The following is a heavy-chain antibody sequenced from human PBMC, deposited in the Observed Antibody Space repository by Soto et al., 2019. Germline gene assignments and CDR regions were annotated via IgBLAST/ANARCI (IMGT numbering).Heavy chain of an antibody. V-gene: IGHV1-69*06. Sequence: QVQLVQSGAEVKKPGSSVKVSCKASGGTFSSYAISWVRQAPGQGIEWMGGIIPIFGTANYAQKFQGRVTITADKSTSTAYMELSSLRSEDTAVYYCARHREYSSSSDNAFDIWGKGTMVTVSS. J-gene: IGHJ3*02. CDR3: ARHREYSSSSDNAFDI. D-gene: IGHD6-13*01. CDR1: GGTFSSYA. CDR2: IIPIFGTA.